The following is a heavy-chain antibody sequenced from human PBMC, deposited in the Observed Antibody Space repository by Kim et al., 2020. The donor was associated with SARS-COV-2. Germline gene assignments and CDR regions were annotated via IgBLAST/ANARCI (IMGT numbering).Heavy chain of an antibody. J-gene: IGHJ4*02. D-gene: IGHD3-3*01. CDR3: ARLSYDFWSGYLYYFDY. Sequence: LKSRVTISVDTSKTQFSLKLSSVTAADTAVYYCARLSYDFWSGYLYYFDYWGQGTLVTVSS. V-gene: IGHV4-39*01.